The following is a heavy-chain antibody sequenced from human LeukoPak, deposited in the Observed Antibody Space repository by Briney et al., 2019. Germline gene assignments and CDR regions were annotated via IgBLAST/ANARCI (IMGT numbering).Heavy chain of an antibody. D-gene: IGHD1-26*01. Sequence: SETLSLTCAVYGGSFSGYYWSWIRQPPGKGLEWIGEINHSGSTNYNPSLKSRVTISIDTSKNQFSLRLNSVTAADTAMYYCVKSGGYGLIDYWGQGTLVTVSS. CDR2: INHSGST. CDR3: VKSGGYGLIDY. V-gene: IGHV4-34*01. J-gene: IGHJ4*02. CDR1: GGSFSGYY.